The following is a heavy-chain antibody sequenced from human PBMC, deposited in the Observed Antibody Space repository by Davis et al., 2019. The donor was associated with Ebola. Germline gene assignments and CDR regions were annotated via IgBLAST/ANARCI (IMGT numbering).Heavy chain of an antibody. CDR1: GFTFSSYA. Sequence: PGGSLRLSCAASGFTFSSYAMHWVRQAPGKGLEWVTKIKEDGSEKLEVDSVKGRFTISRDNAKDSLYLQMNSLTAEDTAVYYCVRTTYGAPEYWGQGTLVTVSS. CDR2: IKEDGSEK. D-gene: IGHD4-17*01. J-gene: IGHJ4*02. CDR3: VRTTYGAPEY. V-gene: IGHV3-7*01.